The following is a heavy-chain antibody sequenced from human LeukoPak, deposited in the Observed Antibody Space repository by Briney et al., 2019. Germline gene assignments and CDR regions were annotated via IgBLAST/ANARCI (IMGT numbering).Heavy chain of an antibody. CDR2: IYDGGST. CDR3: ASDYVWGSYRH. V-gene: IGHV3-53*01. J-gene: IGHJ4*02. D-gene: IGHD3-16*02. CDR1: AFTVSSNY. Sequence: PGGSLRLSCAASAFTVSSNYMTWARQAPGKGLEWLSVIYDGGSTNYADSVKGRFTISRDNSKNTLYLQMNSLRAEDAAVYYCASDYVWGSYRHWGQGTLVTVSS.